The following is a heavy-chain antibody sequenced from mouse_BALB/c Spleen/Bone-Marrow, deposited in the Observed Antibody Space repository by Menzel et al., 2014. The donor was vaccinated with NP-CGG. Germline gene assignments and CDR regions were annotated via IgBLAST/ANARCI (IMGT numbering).Heavy chain of an antibody. CDR2: IDPSDSET. Sequence: VQLVESGAELVKPGAPVKRSCKASGYTFTSYWMNWVKQRPGLGLEWIGRIDPSDSETHYNQKFKDKATLTVDKSSSTAYIQLSSLTSEDSAVYYCARSHGYYPYWYFDVWGAGTTVTVSS. D-gene: IGHD2-3*01. CDR3: ARSHGYYPYWYFDV. J-gene: IGHJ1*01. CDR1: GYTFTSYW. V-gene: IGHV1-69*02.